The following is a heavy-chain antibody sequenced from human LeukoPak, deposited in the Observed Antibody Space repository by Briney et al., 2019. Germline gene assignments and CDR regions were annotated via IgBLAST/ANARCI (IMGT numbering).Heavy chain of an antibody. D-gene: IGHD7-27*01. J-gene: IGHJ4*02. CDR1: GYTFTSNY. Sequence: GASVKVSCKASGYTFTSNYIHWVRQAPGQGLEWMGMIYPRDGSTSYAQKFQGRVTVTRDTSTSTVHMELSGLRSEDTAVYYCARDSQLGLYYFDYWGQGTLVTVSS. CDR2: IYPRDGST. V-gene: IGHV1-46*01. CDR3: ARDSQLGLYYFDY.